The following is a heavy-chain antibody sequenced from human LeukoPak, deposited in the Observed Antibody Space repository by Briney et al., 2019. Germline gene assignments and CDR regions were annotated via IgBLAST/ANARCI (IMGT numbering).Heavy chain of an antibody. J-gene: IGHJ5*02. D-gene: IGHD5-24*01. V-gene: IGHV4-34*01. CDR1: GGSFSGYY. CDR2: INHSGST. Sequence: PSETLSLTCAVYGGSFSGYYWSWIRQPPGKGLEWIGEINHSGSTNYNPSLKSRVTISVDTSKNQFSLKLSSVTAADTAAYYCASPVEMATTWGQGTLVTVSS. CDR3: ASPVEMATT.